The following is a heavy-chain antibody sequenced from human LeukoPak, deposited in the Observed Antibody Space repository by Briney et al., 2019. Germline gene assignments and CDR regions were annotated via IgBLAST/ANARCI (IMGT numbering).Heavy chain of an antibody. CDR2: IYHSGGI. J-gene: IGHJ4*02. D-gene: IGHD6-19*01. CDR3: ARRSGWYAPGD. V-gene: IGHV4-4*02. Sequence: SETLSLTCTVSGDSITNDNWWSWVRQPPGKGLEWIGEIYHSGGINYNPSLKSRVTISVDTSKNQFSLKLTSVTAADTAVYYCARRSGWYAPGDWGQGTLVTVSS. CDR1: GDSITNDNW.